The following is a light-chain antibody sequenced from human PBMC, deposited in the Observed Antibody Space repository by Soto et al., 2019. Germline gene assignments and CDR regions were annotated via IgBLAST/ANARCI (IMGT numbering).Light chain of an antibody. CDR2: GAS. CDR3: QQYGSSPCT. CDR1: QSVSSSY. Sequence: EIALTQSPGTLSLSPGERATLSCRASQSVSSSYLAWYQQKPGQAPRLLIYGASSRATGIPDRFSGSGSGTDFTLTISRLEPEDFAVYYCQQYGSSPCTFGQGTKVDIK. J-gene: IGKJ1*01. V-gene: IGKV3-20*01.